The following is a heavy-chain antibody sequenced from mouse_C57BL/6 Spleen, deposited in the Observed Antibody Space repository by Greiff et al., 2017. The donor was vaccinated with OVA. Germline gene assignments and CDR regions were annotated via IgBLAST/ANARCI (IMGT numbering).Heavy chain of an antibody. Sequence: QVHVKQSGAELVRPGTSVKMSCKASGYTFTNYWIGWAKQRPGHGLEWIGDIYPGGGYTNYNEKFKGKATLTADKSSSTAYMQFSSLTSEDSAIYYCARFDYDDWYFDVWGTGTTVTVSS. CDR3: ARFDYDDWYFDV. V-gene: IGHV1-63*01. D-gene: IGHD2-4*01. CDR2: IYPGGGYT. CDR1: GYTFTNYW. J-gene: IGHJ1*03.